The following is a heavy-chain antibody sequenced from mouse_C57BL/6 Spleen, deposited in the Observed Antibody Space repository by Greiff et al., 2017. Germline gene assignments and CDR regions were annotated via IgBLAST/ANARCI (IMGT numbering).Heavy chain of an antibody. D-gene: IGHD1-1*01. CDR2: IDPSDSYT. V-gene: IGHV1-50*01. CDR1: GYTFTSYW. J-gene: IGHJ4*01. Sequence: VQLQQPGAELVKPGASVKLSCKASGYTFTSYWMQWVKQRPGQGLEWIGEIDPSDSYTNYNQKFKGKATLTVDTSSSTAYMQLSSLTSEDSAVYYCARWDGSTSYAMDYWGQGTSVTVSS. CDR3: ARWDGSTSYAMDY.